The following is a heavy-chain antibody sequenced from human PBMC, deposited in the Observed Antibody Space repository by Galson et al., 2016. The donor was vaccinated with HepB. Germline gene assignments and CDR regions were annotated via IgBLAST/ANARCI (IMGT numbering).Heavy chain of an antibody. CDR2: ISARGVTT. Sequence: SLRLSCAASGFTFSNAGVNWVRQAPGKGLEWVSGISARGVTTYYRDSVKGRFIISRDNSENMLYLQMNSLRAEDTAVYFCTKEDDFFDSTGYYVTWGQGTLVTVSS. D-gene: IGHD3-22*01. J-gene: IGHJ4*01. CDR3: TKEDDFFDSTGYYVT. CDR1: GFTFSNAG. V-gene: IGHV3-23*01.